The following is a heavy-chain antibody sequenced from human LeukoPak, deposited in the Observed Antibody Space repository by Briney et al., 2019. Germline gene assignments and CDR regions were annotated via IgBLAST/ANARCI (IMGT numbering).Heavy chain of an antibody. D-gene: IGHD5-18*01. J-gene: IGHJ4*02. CDR1: GFTFSSYS. CDR2: ISSSSSYI. V-gene: IGHV3-21*01. CDR3: AREKGGYSYGFDY. Sequence: TGGSLRLSCAASGFTFSSYSMNWVRQAPGKGLEWVSSISSSSSYIYYADSVKGRFTISRDNAKNSLYLQMNSLRAEDTAVYYCAREKGGYSYGFDYWGQGTLVTVSS.